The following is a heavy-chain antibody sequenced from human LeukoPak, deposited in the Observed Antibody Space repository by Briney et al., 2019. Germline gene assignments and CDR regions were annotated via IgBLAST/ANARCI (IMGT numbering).Heavy chain of an antibody. CDR3: ASVAIAAAGDFDY. CDR1: GFSFRSYW. J-gene: IGHJ4*02. Sequence: GGALRLSCAGSGFSFRSYWMSWVGQAPGKGLEWVANIKQDGSEKYYVDSVKGRFTNSRDNAKNSLYLQMNSLRAEDTAVYYCASVAIAAAGDFDYWGQGTLVTVSS. V-gene: IGHV3-7*01. CDR2: IKQDGSEK. D-gene: IGHD6-13*01.